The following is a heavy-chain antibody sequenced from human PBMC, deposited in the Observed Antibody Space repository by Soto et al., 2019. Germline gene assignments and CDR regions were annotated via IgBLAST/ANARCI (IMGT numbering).Heavy chain of an antibody. CDR2: IIPIFGTA. Sequence: QVQPVQSGAEVKKPGSSVKVSCKASGGTFSSYAISWVRQAPGQGLEWMGGIIPIFGTANYAQKFQGRVTITADESTSTAYMELSSLRSEDTAVYYCARDKITNYYDSSGYYYDAFDIWGQGTMVTVSS. J-gene: IGHJ3*02. CDR1: GGTFSSYA. CDR3: ARDKITNYYDSSGYYYDAFDI. V-gene: IGHV1-69*01. D-gene: IGHD3-22*01.